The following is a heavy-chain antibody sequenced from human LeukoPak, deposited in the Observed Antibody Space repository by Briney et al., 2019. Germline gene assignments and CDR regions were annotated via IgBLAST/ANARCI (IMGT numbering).Heavy chain of an antibody. CDR1: GFTFSSYA. CDR2: ISGSGGST. Sequence: GGSLRLSCAASGFTFSSYAMSWVRQAPGKGLEWVSAISGSGGSTYYADSVKGRFTISRDNSKNTLYLQMNSLRAEDTAVYYCAKANGGNSPYYYYYMDVWGKGATVTVSS. D-gene: IGHD4-23*01. J-gene: IGHJ6*03. V-gene: IGHV3-23*01. CDR3: AKANGGNSPYYYYYMDV.